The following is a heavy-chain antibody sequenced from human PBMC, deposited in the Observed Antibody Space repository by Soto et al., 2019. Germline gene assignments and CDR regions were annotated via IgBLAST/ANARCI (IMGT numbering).Heavy chain of an antibody. D-gene: IGHD1-1*01. CDR3: ENWF. CDR1: GCSITNYY. Sequence: SGTLSLTCPVSGCSITNYYWRWLRQPPGQGQEWIGYIYYSGSTNYNPSLRSRITISVDTSQNQFSLKLSSVSAAVTGSNFKENWF. J-gene: IGHJ5*01. V-gene: IGHV4-59*01. CDR2: IYYSGST.